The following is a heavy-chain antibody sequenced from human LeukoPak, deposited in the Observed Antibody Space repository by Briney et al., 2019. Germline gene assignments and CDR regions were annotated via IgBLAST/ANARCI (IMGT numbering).Heavy chain of an antibody. Sequence: ASVRVSCKASGYTFTSYYMHWVRQAPGQGLEWMGIINPSGGSTSYAQKFQGRVTMTRDTSTSAVYMELSSLRSEDTAVYYCARELTMVRGPFDYWGQGTLVTVSS. D-gene: IGHD3-10*01. V-gene: IGHV1-46*01. CDR1: GYTFTSYY. J-gene: IGHJ4*02. CDR2: INPSGGST. CDR3: ARELTMVRGPFDY.